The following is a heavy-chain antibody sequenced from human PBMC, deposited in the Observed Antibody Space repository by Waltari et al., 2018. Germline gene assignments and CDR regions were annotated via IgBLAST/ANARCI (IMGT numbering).Heavy chain of an antibody. CDR2: ISTTSTYT. J-gene: IGHJ4*02. V-gene: IGHV3-21*01. D-gene: IGHD7-27*01. CDR1: GFTFSNYN. Sequence: EEQRVEAGGGLVKPGGSLRLSCAGSGFTFSNYNMNWVRQAPGKGLEWVSSISTTSTYTHYADSVKGRFTISRDNAKNSLFLQMNSLTTEDTAVYYCATGGWGFYFDYWGQGTLLTVSS. CDR3: ATGGWGFYFDY.